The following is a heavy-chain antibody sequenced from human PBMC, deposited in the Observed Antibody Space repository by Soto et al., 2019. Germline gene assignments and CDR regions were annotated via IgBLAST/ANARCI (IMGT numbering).Heavy chain of an antibody. CDR1: DGSISGYH. CDR3: ARDGRYCSGGSCYSLPYYFDY. J-gene: IGHJ4*02. V-gene: IGHV4-59*01. CDR2: VYHSGGT. Sequence: QVQLQESGPGLVKPSETLSLTCTVSDGSISGYHWSWIRQPPGKGLEWIGYVYHSGGTNYNPSLKSRVTISVDTSKNQFSLRLNSVTAADTAVYYCARDGRYCSGGSCYSLPYYFDYWGQGTLVTVSS. D-gene: IGHD2-15*01.